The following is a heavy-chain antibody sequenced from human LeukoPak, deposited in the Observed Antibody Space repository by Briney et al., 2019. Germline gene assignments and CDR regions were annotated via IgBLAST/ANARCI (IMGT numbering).Heavy chain of an antibody. Sequence: GGSLRLSCEGSAFIFSGHWMNWVRQTPGKGLEWVASIKEDGSERQYVDSVKGRFTISRDNSKNTLYLQMSSLRAEDTALYYCAKVGSYATNYYFDFWGQGTLVTVSS. D-gene: IGHD1-26*01. CDR2: IKEDGSER. V-gene: IGHV3-7*03. CDR3: AKVGSYATNYYFDF. CDR1: AFIFSGHW. J-gene: IGHJ4*02.